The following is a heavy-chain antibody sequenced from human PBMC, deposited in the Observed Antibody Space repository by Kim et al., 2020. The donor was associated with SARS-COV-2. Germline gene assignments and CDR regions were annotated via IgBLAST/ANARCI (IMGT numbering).Heavy chain of an antibody. Sequence: GRFTISRDNSKNTLYLQMNSLRAEDTAVYYCAREGYYYDSSGYYYNGMDVWGQGTTVTVSS. V-gene: IGHV3-53*01. D-gene: IGHD3-22*01. J-gene: IGHJ6*02. CDR3: AREGYYYDSSGYYYNGMDV.